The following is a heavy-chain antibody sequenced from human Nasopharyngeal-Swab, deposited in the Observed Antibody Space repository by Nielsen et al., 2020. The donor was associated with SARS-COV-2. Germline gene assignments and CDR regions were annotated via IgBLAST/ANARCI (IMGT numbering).Heavy chain of an antibody. CDR1: GFTFSSYW. CDR3: ARGRGYMGY. D-gene: IGHD5-18*01. CDR2: IYYSGST. Sequence: GSLRLSCAASGFTFSSYWMSWIRQPPGKGLEWIGYIYYSGSTNYNPSLKSRVTISVDTSKNQFSLKLSSVTAADTAVYYCARGRGYMGYWGQGTLVTVSS. J-gene: IGHJ4*02. V-gene: IGHV4-59*01.